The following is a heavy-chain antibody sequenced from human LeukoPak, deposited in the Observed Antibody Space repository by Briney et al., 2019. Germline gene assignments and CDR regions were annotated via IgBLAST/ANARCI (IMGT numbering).Heavy chain of an antibody. V-gene: IGHV3-30*02. J-gene: IGHJ4*02. CDR3: AKDLWYYDSSGYYYPFDY. CDR1: GFTFSSYG. Sequence: PGGSLRLACAASGFTFSSYGMHWVRQAPGKGLEWVAFIRYDGSNKYYADSVKGRFTISRDNSKNTLYLQMNSLRAEDTAVYYCAKDLWYYDSSGYYYPFDYWGQGTLVTVSS. D-gene: IGHD3-22*01. CDR2: IRYDGSNK.